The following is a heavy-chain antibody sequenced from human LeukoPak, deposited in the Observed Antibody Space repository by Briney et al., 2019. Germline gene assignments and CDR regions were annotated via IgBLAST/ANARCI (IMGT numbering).Heavy chain of an antibody. J-gene: IGHJ4*02. CDR1: GFTFSSYG. V-gene: IGHV3-30*02. D-gene: IGHD7-27*01. CDR3: AKPLTGAFYFDY. CDR2: IRYDGSNK. Sequence: GGSLRLSCAASGFTFSSYGMHWVRQAPGKGLEWVAFIRYDGSNKYYADSVKGRFTISRDNSKNTLYLQMNSLRAEDTAVYHCAKPLTGAFYFDYWGQGTLVTVSS.